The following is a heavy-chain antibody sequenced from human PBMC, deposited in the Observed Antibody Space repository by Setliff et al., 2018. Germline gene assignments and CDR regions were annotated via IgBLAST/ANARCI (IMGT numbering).Heavy chain of an antibody. CDR2: ISSSSTTI. J-gene: IGHJ4*02. CDR1: GFTFSSYG. D-gene: IGHD3-16*01. Sequence: GGSLRLSCAASGFTFSSYGMNWVRQAPGKGLEWLSYISSSSTTIYYADSVKGRFTISRDNAKNSLYLLMNSLRAEDTAVYYCARDGGEYWGQGTLVTVSS. CDR3: ARDGGEY. V-gene: IGHV3-48*04.